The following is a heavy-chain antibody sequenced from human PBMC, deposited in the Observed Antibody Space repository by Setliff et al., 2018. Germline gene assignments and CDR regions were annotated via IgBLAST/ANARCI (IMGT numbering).Heavy chain of an antibody. Sequence: PSETLSLTCAVSGGSISSSNWWSWVRQPPGKGLEWVGYMYNSGNTNYNPSLRRRVAISVDKSKNQFSLKLSSVTAADTAVYYCARALLWFGEGMDVWGKGTTVTVS. CDR1: GGSISSSNW. CDR2: MYNSGNT. CDR3: ARALLWFGEGMDV. D-gene: IGHD3-10*01. J-gene: IGHJ6*03. V-gene: IGHV4-4*02.